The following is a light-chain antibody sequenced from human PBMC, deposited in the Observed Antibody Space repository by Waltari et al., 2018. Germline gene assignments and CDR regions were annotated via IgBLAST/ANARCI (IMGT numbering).Light chain of an antibody. CDR1: SSDVGGYNY. CDR2: DVT. J-gene: IGLJ2*01. V-gene: IGLV2-11*01. Sequence: QSALTQPRSASGSPGQSVTISCTGTSSDVGGYNYVSFYQQHPGKAPKLMIYDVTTRPSGVPDRFSGSKSGNTASLTISGLQAEDEADYYCCSYAGSYTWVFGGGTKLTVL. CDR3: CSYAGSYTWV.